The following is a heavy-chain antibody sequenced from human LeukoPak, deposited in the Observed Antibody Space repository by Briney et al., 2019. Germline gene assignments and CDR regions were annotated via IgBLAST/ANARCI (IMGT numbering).Heavy chain of an antibody. V-gene: IGHV3-21*01. D-gene: IGHD2-2*02. Sequence: GGSLRLSCAASGFNFNAYAMSWVRQAPGKGLEWVSSISISGTTTFYADSVKGRFTISRDNAKNSLYLQMNSLRAEDTAVYYCARDATYCSSTSCYMNAFDIWGQGTMVTVSS. CDR2: ISISGTTT. CDR3: ARDATYCSSTSCYMNAFDI. J-gene: IGHJ3*02. CDR1: GFNFNAYA.